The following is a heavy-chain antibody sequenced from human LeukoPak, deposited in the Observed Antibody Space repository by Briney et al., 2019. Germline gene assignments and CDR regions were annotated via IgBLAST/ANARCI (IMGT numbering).Heavy chain of an antibody. V-gene: IGHV3-9*01. J-gene: IGHJ3*02. CDR2: ISWNSGSI. CDR1: GFTFDDYA. CDR3: ARDLNWGAGALDI. Sequence: PGRSLRLSCAASGFTFDDYAMHWVRQAPGKGLEWVSGISWNSGSIGYADSVKGRFTISRDNAKNSLYLHVNSLRAEDTAVYFCARDLNWGAGALDIWGQGTMVTVSS. D-gene: IGHD7-27*01.